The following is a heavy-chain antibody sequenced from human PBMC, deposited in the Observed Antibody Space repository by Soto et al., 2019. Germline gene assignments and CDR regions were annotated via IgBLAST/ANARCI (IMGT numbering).Heavy chain of an antibody. CDR3: ATDGSYAQHV. Sequence: EEQVVESGGGLVQPGGSPRLSCAASGFTFSSTWMHWVRHAPGKGLVWVSHINSDGSTTTYADSVRGRFTISRDNAKNTVYLQMNSLRAEDTAVYYCATDGSYAQHVWGQGTTVTVSS. D-gene: IGHD3-16*01. J-gene: IGHJ6*02. CDR2: INSDGSTT. CDR1: GFTFSSTW. V-gene: IGHV3-74*03.